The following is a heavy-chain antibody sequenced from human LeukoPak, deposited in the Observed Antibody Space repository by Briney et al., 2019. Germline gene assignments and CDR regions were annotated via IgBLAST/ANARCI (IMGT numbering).Heavy chain of an antibody. CDR2: INPNSGGT. CDR1: GYTFTGYY. Sequence: ASVKVSCKTSGYTFTGYYMHWVRQAPGQGLEWMGQINPNSGGTNYAQKFQGRVTMTRDTSITTAYMELSSLRSDDTAVYYCASWDWNPNYYFDYWGQGTLVTVSS. V-gene: IGHV1-2*06. D-gene: IGHD1-1*01. J-gene: IGHJ4*02. CDR3: ASWDWNPNYYFDY.